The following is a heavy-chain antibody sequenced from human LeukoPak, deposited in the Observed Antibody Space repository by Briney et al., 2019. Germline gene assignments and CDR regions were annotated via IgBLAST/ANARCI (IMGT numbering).Heavy chain of an antibody. V-gene: IGHV4-34*01. D-gene: IGHD5/OR15-5a*01. CDR3: ASSTESTIDY. Sequence: SETLSLTCAVYGGSFSGYYWSWICQPPGKGLEWIGEINHSGSTNYNPSLKSRVTISVDTSKNQFSLKLSSVTAADTAVYYCASSTESTIDYWGQGTLVTVSS. CDR1: GGSFSGYY. CDR2: INHSGST. J-gene: IGHJ4*02.